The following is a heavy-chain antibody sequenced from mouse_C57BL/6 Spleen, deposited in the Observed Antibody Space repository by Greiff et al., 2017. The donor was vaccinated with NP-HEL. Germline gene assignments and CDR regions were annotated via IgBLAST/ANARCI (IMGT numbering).Heavy chain of an antibody. V-gene: IGHV1-69*01. Sequence: VQLQQPGAELVMPGASVKLSCKASGYTFTSYWMHWVKQRPGQGLEWIGEIDPSDSYTNYNQKFKGKSTLTVDKSSSTAYMQLSSLTSEDAAVYYCASGVGGTGTWDYWGQGTTLTVSS. J-gene: IGHJ2*01. CDR2: IDPSDSYT. CDR1: GYTFTSYW. CDR3: ASGVGGTGTWDY. D-gene: IGHD4-1*01.